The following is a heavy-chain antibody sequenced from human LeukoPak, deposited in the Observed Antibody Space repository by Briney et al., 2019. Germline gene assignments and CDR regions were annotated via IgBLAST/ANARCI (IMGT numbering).Heavy chain of an antibody. CDR1: GGTFSSYA. D-gene: IGHD5-12*01. J-gene: IGHJ3*02. Sequence: GSSVKVSCKASGGTFSSYAISWVRQAPGQGLEWMGRIVPILGIANYAQKFQGRVTITADKSTSTAYMELSSLRSENTAVYYCASPGGYDYNDAFDIWGQGTMVTVSS. V-gene: IGHV1-69*04. CDR2: IVPILGIA. CDR3: ASPGGYDYNDAFDI.